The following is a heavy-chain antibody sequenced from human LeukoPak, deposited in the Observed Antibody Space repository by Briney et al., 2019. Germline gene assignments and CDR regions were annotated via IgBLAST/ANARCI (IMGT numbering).Heavy chain of an antibody. Sequence: GGSLRLSCAASGFTFSDYYMSWIRQAPGKGLEWVSYISSSGSTIYYADSVKGRFTISRDNAKNSLYLQMNSLRAEDTAVYYCARDYEERNYYGSGSHSVYYYYYMDVWGKGTTVTASS. V-gene: IGHV3-11*04. D-gene: IGHD3-10*01. CDR2: ISSSGSTI. CDR3: ARDYEERNYYGSGSHSVYYYYYMDV. CDR1: GFTFSDYY. J-gene: IGHJ6*03.